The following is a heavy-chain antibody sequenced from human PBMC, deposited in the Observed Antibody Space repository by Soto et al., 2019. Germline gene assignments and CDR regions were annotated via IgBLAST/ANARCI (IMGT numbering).Heavy chain of an antibody. CDR2: MDPDSGKT. CDR1: GYTFTSHK. D-gene: IGHD3-3*01. CDR3: ARQQDDYWGGFNWFDP. Sequence: QVQLVQSGAEVKKPGASVKVSCKASGYTFTSHKINWVRQATGQGLEWMGWMDPDSGKTAHVQKYQGRVTMTRHTSIGTACREPHRLSAEATAMYYCARQQDDYWGGFNWFDPWGQGTLVNVSS. J-gene: IGHJ5*02. V-gene: IGHV1-8*01.